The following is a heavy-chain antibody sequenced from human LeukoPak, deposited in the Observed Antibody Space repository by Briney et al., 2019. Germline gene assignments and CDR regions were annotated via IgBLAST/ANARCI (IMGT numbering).Heavy chain of an antibody. J-gene: IGHJ6*02. CDR3: AKGESTSHAMDV. Sequence: PGGSLRLSCAASGFTFDDYAMHWVRQAPGKGLEWVSGISRNSGSIGYADSVKGRFTISRDNAKNSLYLQMNSLRAEDTALYYCAKGESTSHAMDVWGQGTTVTVSS. V-gene: IGHV3-9*01. CDR2: ISRNSGSI. CDR1: GFTFDDYA. D-gene: IGHD2-2*01.